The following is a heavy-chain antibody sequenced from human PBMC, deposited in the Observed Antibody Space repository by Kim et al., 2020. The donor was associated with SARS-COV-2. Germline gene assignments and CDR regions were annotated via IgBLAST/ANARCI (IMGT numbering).Heavy chain of an antibody. CDR1: GFTFDSYA. V-gene: IGHV3-30*18. J-gene: IGHJ4*02. CDR2: VSHDGHKQ. D-gene: IGHD1-26*01. CDR3: AKGILFFGGGPLSGIGH. Sequence: GGSLRLSCVTSGFTFDSYAMHWVRQAPGKGLEWVAVVSHDGHKQDYLDSVKGRFTISRDKSKNTVYLQMNTVRPDDTAVYYCAKGILFFGGGPLSGIGHWAQGTLVTVSS.